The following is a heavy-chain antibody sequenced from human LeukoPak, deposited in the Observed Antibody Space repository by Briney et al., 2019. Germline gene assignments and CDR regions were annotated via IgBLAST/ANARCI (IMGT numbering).Heavy chain of an antibody. D-gene: IGHD3-22*01. CDR2: IGTYGGDA. CDR3: ARDLWNFYDDSGYNRDFDS. J-gene: IGHJ5*01. Sequence: ASVKVSCKATSRISWVRQAPGQGLEWMGWIGTYGGDAYYAQKFQGRITVTTDTSTSTVYMELRNLRSDGTAVYYCARDLWNFYDDSGYNRDFDSWGQGTLVTVSS. CDR1: TSR. V-gene: IGHV1-18*01.